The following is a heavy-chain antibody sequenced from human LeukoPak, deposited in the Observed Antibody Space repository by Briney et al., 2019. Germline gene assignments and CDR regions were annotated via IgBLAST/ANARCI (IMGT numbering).Heavy chain of an antibody. CDR2: ISYDGSNK. Sequence: GRSLRLSCAASGFTFSSYGMHWVRQAPGKGLEWVAVISYDGSNKYYADSVKGRFTISRDNAKNTLSLQMNSLRPEDTAVYYCAGAGTGYSSGYYLFDLWGRGTLVTVSS. D-gene: IGHD6-19*01. CDR1: GFTFSSYG. CDR3: AGAGTGYSSGYYLFDL. V-gene: IGHV3-30*03. J-gene: IGHJ2*01.